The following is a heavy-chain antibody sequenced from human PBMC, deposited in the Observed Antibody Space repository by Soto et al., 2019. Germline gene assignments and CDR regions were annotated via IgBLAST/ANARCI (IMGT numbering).Heavy chain of an antibody. Sequence: PGGSLRLSCTASGFIFDRYSMNWVRQAPGKGLEWVSSISGNSSHIYFADSLKGRFTISRDNAKNSLYLQMDSLRADDTAVYYCARLTVTGAFDFWGQGTLVTVYS. V-gene: IGHV3-21*01. D-gene: IGHD4-17*01. CDR1: GFIFDRYS. CDR2: ISGNSSHI. J-gene: IGHJ4*02. CDR3: ARLTVTGAFDF.